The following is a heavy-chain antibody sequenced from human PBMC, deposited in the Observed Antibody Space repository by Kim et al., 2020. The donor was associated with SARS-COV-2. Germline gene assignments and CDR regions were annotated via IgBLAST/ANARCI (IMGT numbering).Heavy chain of an antibody. Sequence: GGSLRLSCAASGFTFSNAWMSWVRQAPGKGLEWVGRIKSKTDGGTTDYAAPVKGRFTISRDDSKNTLYLQMNSLKTEDTAVYYCTTDSYYYDSSGYSIFDYWGQGTLVTVSS. J-gene: IGHJ4*02. CDR1: GFTFSNAW. CDR2: IKSKTDGGTT. V-gene: IGHV3-15*01. D-gene: IGHD3-22*01. CDR3: TTDSYYYDSSGYSIFDY.